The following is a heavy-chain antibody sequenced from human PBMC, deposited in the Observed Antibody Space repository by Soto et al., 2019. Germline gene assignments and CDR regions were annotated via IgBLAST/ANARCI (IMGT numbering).Heavy chain of an antibody. Sequence: GGSLRLSCAASGFTFSDYAMHWVRQVPGKGLEWVAVISYGGTNEYYADSVKGRFTISRDNSKNTLSLQMNSLRAEDTAEYYCARDKTSVTGGYQYNYYGMDVWGQGTTVTVSS. V-gene: IGHV3-30-3*01. CDR1: GFTFSDYA. CDR2: ISYGGTNE. CDR3: ARDKTSVTGGYQYNYYGMDV. J-gene: IGHJ6*02. D-gene: IGHD4-17*01.